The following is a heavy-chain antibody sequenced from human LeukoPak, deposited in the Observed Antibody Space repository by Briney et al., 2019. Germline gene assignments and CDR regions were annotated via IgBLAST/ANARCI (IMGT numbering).Heavy chain of an antibody. Sequence: KTGGSLRLSCAASGFTVSSTYMTWVRQAPGKGLEWVSSITSSGSYIYYADSVKGRFTISRDNARNSLYLQMNSLRAEDTAIYYCARAEALKFRDFDYWGQGTLVTVSS. CDR3: ARAEALKFRDFDY. CDR1: GFTVSSTY. V-gene: IGHV3-21*01. J-gene: IGHJ4*02. CDR2: ITSSGSYI.